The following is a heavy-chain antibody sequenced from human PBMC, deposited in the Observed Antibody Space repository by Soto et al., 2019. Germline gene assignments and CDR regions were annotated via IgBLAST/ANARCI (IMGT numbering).Heavy chain of an antibody. J-gene: IGHJ4*02. CDR3: ARGDYGTGGYPFPYFDY. CDR1: GYSFTGYY. D-gene: IGHD2-8*02. V-gene: IGHV1-2*02. Sequence: HEHLVQSGAEVKRPGASLKVSCKASGYSFTGYYIHWVRHAPGQGLEWMGWINPDSGATNYAQNFQGIVTLTRDTAISTASMDLTSLTSDDTAVYYCARGDYGTGGYPFPYFDYWGQGTLVIVSS. CDR2: INPDSGAT.